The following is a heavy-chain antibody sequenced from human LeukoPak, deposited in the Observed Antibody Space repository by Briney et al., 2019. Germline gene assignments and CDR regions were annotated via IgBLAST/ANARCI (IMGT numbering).Heavy chain of an antibody. CDR1: GFTFSSYS. Sequence: GGSLRLSCAASGFTFSSYSMNWVRQAPGKGLEWVSCISSSSSTIYYADSVKGRFTISRDNAKNSLYLQMNSLRVEDTAVYYCARGGGWYVDYWGQGTLVTVSS. CDR2: ISSSSSTI. V-gene: IGHV3-48*04. J-gene: IGHJ4*02. CDR3: ARGGGWYVDY. D-gene: IGHD6-19*01.